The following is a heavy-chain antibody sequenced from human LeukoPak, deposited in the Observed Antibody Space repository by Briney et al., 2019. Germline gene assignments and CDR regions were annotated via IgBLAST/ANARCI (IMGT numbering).Heavy chain of an antibody. Sequence: PSETLSLTCTVSGGSISSYYWSWIRQPPGKGLEWIGYIYYSGSTNYNPSLKSRVTISVDTSKNQFSLKLSSVTAADTAVYYCARAVPAAKGVTRWFDPWGQGTLVTVSS. J-gene: IGHJ5*02. CDR2: IYYSGST. CDR3: ARAVPAAKGVTRWFDP. CDR1: GGSISSYY. V-gene: IGHV4-59*01. D-gene: IGHD2-2*01.